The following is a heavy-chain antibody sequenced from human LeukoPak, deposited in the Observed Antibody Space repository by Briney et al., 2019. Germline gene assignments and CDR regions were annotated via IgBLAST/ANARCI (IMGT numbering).Heavy chain of an antibody. CDR1: GYSISSGYY. Sequence: SETLSLTCAVSGYSISSGYYWGWIRQPPGKGLEWIGSIYHSGSTYYNPSLKSRVTISVDTSKNQFSLKLSSVTAADTAVYYCARAQGIYDNSGPFDYWGQGTLVTVSS. J-gene: IGHJ4*02. CDR2: IYHSGST. V-gene: IGHV4-38-2*01. D-gene: IGHD3-22*01. CDR3: ARAQGIYDNSGPFDY.